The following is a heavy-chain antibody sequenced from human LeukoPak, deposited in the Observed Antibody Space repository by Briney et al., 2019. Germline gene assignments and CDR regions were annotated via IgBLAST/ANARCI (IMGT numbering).Heavy chain of an antibody. Sequence: GGSLRLSCAASGFTFSTYAMSWVRQAPGKGLEWVSAISGSGGSTYYADSVKGRFTISRDNSKNTLYLQMNSLRAEDTAVYYCAKEGRDYGDYNKYFQHWGQGTLVTVSS. J-gene: IGHJ1*01. CDR1: GFTFSTYA. V-gene: IGHV3-23*01. D-gene: IGHD4-17*01. CDR3: AKEGRDYGDYNKYFQH. CDR2: ISGSGGST.